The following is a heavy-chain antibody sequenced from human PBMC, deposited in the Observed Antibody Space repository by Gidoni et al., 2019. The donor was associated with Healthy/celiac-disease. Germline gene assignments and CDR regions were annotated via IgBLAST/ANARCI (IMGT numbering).Heavy chain of an antibody. CDR1: GGTFSSYT. CDR2: IIPILGIA. J-gene: IGHJ6*02. V-gene: IGHV1-69*02. CDR3: ARGGAAPYGMDV. D-gene: IGHD1-26*01. Sequence: QVQLVQSGAEVKKPGSSVKVSCKASGGTFSSYTISWVRQAPGQGLEWMGRIIPILGIANYAQKFQGRVTITADKSTSTAYMELSSLRSEDTAVYYCARGGAAPYGMDVWGQGTTVTVSS.